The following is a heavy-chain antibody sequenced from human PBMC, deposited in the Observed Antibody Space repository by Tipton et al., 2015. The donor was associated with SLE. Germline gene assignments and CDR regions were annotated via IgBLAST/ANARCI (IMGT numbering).Heavy chain of an antibody. CDR3: ARGVEYSSSSDGYYFDY. Sequence: VQLVQSGGGLVQPGGSLRLSCAASGFTVSSNYMSWVRQAPGKGLEWVSAIYSGGSTYYADSVKGRFTISRHNSKNTLYLQMNSLRAEDTAVYYCARGVEYSSSSDGYYFDYWGQGTLVTVSS. CDR2: IYSGGST. CDR1: GFTVSSNY. V-gene: IGHV3-53*04. D-gene: IGHD6-6*01. J-gene: IGHJ4*02.